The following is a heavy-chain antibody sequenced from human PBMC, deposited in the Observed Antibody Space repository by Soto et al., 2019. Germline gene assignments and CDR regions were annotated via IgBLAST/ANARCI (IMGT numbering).Heavy chain of an antibody. D-gene: IGHD1-20*01. CDR1: GGALSSYA. J-gene: IGHJ4*02. CDR3: ARVRITGTEFDY. V-gene: IGHV1-69*13. Sequence: SVKVTCKDSGGALSSYAISWVRQAPGQGLEWMGGIIPIFGTANYAQKFQGRVTITADESTSTAYMGLSSLRSEDTAVYYCARVRITGTEFDYWGQGTLVTVS. CDR2: IIPIFGTA.